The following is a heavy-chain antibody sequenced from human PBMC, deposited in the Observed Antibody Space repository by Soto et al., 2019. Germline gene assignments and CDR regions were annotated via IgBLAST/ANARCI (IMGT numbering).Heavy chain of an antibody. CDR3: ALRIAVAGTGAYYFDY. CDR1: GFALSTSGVG. D-gene: IGHD6-19*01. Sequence: QITLKESGPTLVKPTQTLTLTCTFSGFALSTSGVGVGWIRQPPGKALEWLALIYWDDDKRYSPSLKSRLTIAQATAKNQVVLTMPNMDPVDTATYYCALRIAVAGTGAYYFDYWGQGTLVTVSS. CDR2: IYWDDDK. J-gene: IGHJ4*02. V-gene: IGHV2-5*02.